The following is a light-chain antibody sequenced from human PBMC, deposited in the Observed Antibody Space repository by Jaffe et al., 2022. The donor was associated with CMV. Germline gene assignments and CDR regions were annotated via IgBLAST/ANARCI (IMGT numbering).Light chain of an antibody. CDR1: QSLLQSDGYNY. V-gene: IGKV2-28*01. Sequence: DVVMTQSPLSLPVTPGEPASISCRSSQSLLQSDGYNYLDWYLQKPGQSPQLLIYLGSNRASGVPDRFSGSGSGTDFTLRISRVEPDDVGVYYCMQALLTPETFGGGTKVEIK. J-gene: IGKJ4*01. CDR3: MQALLTPET. CDR2: LGS.